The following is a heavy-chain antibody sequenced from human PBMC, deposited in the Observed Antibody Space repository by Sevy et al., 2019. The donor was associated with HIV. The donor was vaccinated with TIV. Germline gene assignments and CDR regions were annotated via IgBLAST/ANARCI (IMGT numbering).Heavy chain of an antibody. V-gene: IGHV3-30-3*01. CDR2: ISYDGSNK. CDR1: GFTISRYA. Sequence: GGSLRLSCAASGFTISRYAMHWVRQAPGKGLEWVAVISYDGSNKYYADSVKGRFTISRDNSKNTLYLQMNSLRAEDTAVYYCARDGAGRNFDYWGQGTLVTVSS. J-gene: IGHJ4*02. D-gene: IGHD2-15*01. CDR3: ARDGAGRNFDY.